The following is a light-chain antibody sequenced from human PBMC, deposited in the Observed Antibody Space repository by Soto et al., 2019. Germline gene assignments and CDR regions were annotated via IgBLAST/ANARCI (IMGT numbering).Light chain of an antibody. Sequence: IVLTQSPGTLSLSPGERATLSCRASQNVGSRYLAWYQQKPGQAPSLLIYGAFTRATGIPARFSGTGSGTEFTLTISSLQSEDFALYYCQQYNDWPLTFAQGTKVDIK. CDR1: QNVGSRY. J-gene: IGKJ1*01. V-gene: IGKV3-15*01. CDR2: GAF. CDR3: QQYNDWPLT.